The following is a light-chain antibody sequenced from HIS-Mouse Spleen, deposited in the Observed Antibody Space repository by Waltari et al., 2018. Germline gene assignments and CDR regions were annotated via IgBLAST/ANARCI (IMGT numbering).Light chain of an antibody. J-gene: IGLJ2*01. V-gene: IGLV2-11*01. Sequence: QSALTQPRSVSGSPGQSVTISCTGTSSDVGGYNYVSWYQQHPGKAPKRMLYDVSKRPSGVPDRFSGSKSGNTASLTISGLQAEDEADYYCCSYAGSYTLVFGGGTKLTVL. CDR1: SSDVGGYNY. CDR3: CSYAGSYTLV. CDR2: DVS.